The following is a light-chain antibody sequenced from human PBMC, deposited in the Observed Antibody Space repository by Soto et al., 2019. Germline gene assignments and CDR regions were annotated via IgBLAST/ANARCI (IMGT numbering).Light chain of an antibody. CDR1: DSDIGGYNY. CDR2: GVS. CDR3: SSFTSRFTFV. V-gene: IGLV2-14*01. J-gene: IGLJ1*01. Sequence: QSALTQTASVSGSPGQSITISCTGTDSDIGGYNYVSWYQQHPGKAPKLMIYGVSNRPSGVSNRFSGSKSGNTASLTISGLQAEDEADYYCSSFTSRFTFVFGTGTKLTVL.